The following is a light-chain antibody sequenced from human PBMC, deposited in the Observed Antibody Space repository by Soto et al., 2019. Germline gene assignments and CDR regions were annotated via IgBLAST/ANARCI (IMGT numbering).Light chain of an antibody. V-gene: IGLV2-23*02. J-gene: IGLJ3*02. CDR2: EVS. Sequence: QSALTQPASVSGSPGQSITISCTGTSSDVGSYNLVSWYQQHPGKAPKLMIYEVSKRPSGVSNRFSGSKSGNTASLTISGLQAEDEADYYCCSYVGSSIWVFGGGTKLTVL. CDR1: SSDVGSYNL. CDR3: CSYVGSSIWV.